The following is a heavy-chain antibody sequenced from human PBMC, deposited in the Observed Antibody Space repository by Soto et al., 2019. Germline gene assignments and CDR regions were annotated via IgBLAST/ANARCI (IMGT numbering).Heavy chain of an antibody. CDR1: GYTFTSYG. Sequence: ASVRVSCKXSGYTFTSYGISWVRQAPGQGLEWMGWISAYNGNTNYAQKLQGRVTMTTDTSTSTAYMELRSLRSDDTAVYYCARDVRRGYSYGPWGQGTLVTVSS. J-gene: IGHJ5*02. D-gene: IGHD5-18*01. CDR3: ARDVRRGYSYGP. CDR2: ISAYNGNT. V-gene: IGHV1-18*01.